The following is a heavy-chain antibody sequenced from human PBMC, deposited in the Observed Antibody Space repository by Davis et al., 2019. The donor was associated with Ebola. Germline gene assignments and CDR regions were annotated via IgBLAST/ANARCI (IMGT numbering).Heavy chain of an antibody. CDR3: ARDTVVTPYDY. CDR2: ISAYNGNT. Sequence: ASVKVSCKTSGGTFTNYAVNWVRQAPGQGLEWMGWISAYNGNTNYAQKLQGRVTMTTDTSTSTTYMELRSLRSDDTAVYYCARDTVVTPYDYWGQGTLVTVSS. V-gene: IGHV1-18*01. D-gene: IGHD4-23*01. J-gene: IGHJ4*02. CDR1: GGTFTNYA.